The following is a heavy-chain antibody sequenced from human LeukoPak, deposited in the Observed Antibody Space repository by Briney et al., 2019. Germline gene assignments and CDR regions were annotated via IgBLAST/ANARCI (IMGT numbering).Heavy chain of an antibody. CDR2: IYYSGST. Sequence: SEALSLTCTVSGGSISSSSYYWGWIRQPPGKGLEWIGSIYYSGSTNYNPSLKSRVTISVDTSKNQFSLKLSSVTAADTAVYYCARANHYDSSGYYYGGVGYFDYWGQGTLVTVSS. CDR3: ARANHYDSSGYYYGGVGYFDY. D-gene: IGHD3-22*01. CDR1: GGSISSSSYY. V-gene: IGHV4-39*07. J-gene: IGHJ4*02.